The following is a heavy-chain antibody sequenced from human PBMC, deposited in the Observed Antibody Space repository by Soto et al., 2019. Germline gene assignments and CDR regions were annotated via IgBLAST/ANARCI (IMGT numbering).Heavy chain of an antibody. CDR1: GGSISSGGYY. V-gene: IGHV4-31*03. CDR3: ARGVDYDILTGYYPLVY. Sequence: SETLSLTCTVSGGSISSGGYYWSWIRQHPGKGLEWIGYVYYSGSTYYNPSLKSRVTISVDTSKNQFSLKLSSVTAADTAVDYCARGVDYDILTGYYPLVYWDQGALVTVSS. J-gene: IGHJ4*02. D-gene: IGHD3-9*01. CDR2: VYYSGST.